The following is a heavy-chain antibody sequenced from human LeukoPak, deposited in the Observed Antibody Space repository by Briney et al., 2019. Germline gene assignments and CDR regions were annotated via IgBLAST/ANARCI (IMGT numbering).Heavy chain of an antibody. Sequence: GGSLRLSCAASGFIFSSFAMNWVRQAPGKGLEWVSIISGNGDSTYYTDSVKGRFIISRDNSKNTLYLQMNSLRAEDTAVYYCARDLMGIAYRGAFYYWGQGTLVTVSS. CDR3: ARDLMGIAYRGAFYY. CDR1: GFIFSSFA. CDR2: ISGNGDST. V-gene: IGHV3-23*01. J-gene: IGHJ4*02. D-gene: IGHD6-13*01.